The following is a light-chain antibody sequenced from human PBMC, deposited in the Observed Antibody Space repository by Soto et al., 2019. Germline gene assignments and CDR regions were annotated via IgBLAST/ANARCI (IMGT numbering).Light chain of an antibody. Sequence: QSALTQPASVSGSPGQSITISCTGTSSDIGGYNYVSWYQQHPDKAPKLMIFEVTKRPSGVSNRFSGSKSGNTASLTISGLQAEDEADYYCSSYTTSRTLVFGTGTKPTVL. V-gene: IGLV2-14*01. CDR2: EVT. CDR1: SSDIGGYNY. J-gene: IGLJ1*01. CDR3: SSYTTSRTLV.